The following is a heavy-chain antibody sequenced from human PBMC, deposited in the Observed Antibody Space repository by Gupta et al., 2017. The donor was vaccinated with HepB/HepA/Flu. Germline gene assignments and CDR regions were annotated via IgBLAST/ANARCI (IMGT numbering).Heavy chain of an antibody. CDR1: GFTISDHY. V-gene: IGHV3-72*01. J-gene: IGHJ4*02. Sequence: EVQLVASGGNLVQPGGSLRLSCSASGFTISDHYMDWVRQAPGKGLEWVSRTKNKANRYTTEYAASVKGRFTISRDDSKNSLYLQMNSLKTEDTAVYFCTRWRAGAQDYWGQGTLVTVSS. CDR3: TRWRAGAQDY. D-gene: IGHD1-26*01. CDR2: TKNKANRYTT.